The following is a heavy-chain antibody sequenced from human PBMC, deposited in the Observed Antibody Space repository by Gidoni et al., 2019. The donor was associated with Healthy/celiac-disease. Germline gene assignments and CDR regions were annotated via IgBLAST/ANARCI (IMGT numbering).Heavy chain of an antibody. CDR2: IYSGGST. D-gene: IGHD1-1*01. J-gene: IGHJ3*02. V-gene: IGHV3-53*01. Sequence: VQLVESGGGLIQPGGSLRLSCAASGFTVSSNYMSWVRQAPGKGLEWVSVIYSGGSTYDADSVKGRFTISRDNSKNTLYLQMNSLRAEDTAVYYCARVLESDAFDIWGQGTMVTVSS. CDR1: GFTVSSNY. CDR3: ARVLESDAFDI.